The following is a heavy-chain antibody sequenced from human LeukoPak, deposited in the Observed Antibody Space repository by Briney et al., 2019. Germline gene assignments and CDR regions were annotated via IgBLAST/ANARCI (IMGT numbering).Heavy chain of an antibody. CDR2: ISWNSGSI. D-gene: IGHD3-9*01. CDR1: GFTFDDYA. CDR3: AKAGSGTYYDILTGLDYYFDY. V-gene: IGHV3-9*01. J-gene: IGHJ4*02. Sequence: GRSLRLSCAASGFTFDDYARHWVRQAPGKGLEWVSGISWNSGSIGYADSVKGRFTISRDNAKNSLYLKMNSLRAEDTALYYCAKAGSGTYYDILTGLDYYFDYWGQGTLVTVSS.